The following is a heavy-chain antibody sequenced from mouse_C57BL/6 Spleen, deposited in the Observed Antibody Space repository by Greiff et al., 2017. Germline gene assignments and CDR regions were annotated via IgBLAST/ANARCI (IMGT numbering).Heavy chain of an antibody. CDR1: GFTFSDYG. J-gene: IGHJ3*01. Sequence: EVKVVESGGGLVKPGGSLKLSCAASGFTFSDYGMHWVRQAPEKGLEWVAYISSGSSTIYYADTVKGRFTSSRDNAKNTLFLQMTSLRSADTAMYYCARGGDYVFAYWGQGTLVTVSA. CDR3: ARGGDYVFAY. V-gene: IGHV5-17*01. CDR2: ISSGSSTI. D-gene: IGHD2-4*01.